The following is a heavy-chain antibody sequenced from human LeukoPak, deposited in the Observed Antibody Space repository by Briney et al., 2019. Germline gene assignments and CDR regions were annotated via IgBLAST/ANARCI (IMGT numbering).Heavy chain of an antibody. Sequence: ETLSLTCAVYGGSFSGYYWSWIRQPPGKGLEWIGEINHSGSTNYNPSLKSRVTISVDTSKNQFSLKLSSVTAADTAVYYCAGLVAAAGSDYWGQGTLVTVSS. CDR2: INHSGST. D-gene: IGHD6-13*01. CDR3: AGLVAAAGSDY. CDR1: GGSFSGYY. V-gene: IGHV4-34*01. J-gene: IGHJ4*02.